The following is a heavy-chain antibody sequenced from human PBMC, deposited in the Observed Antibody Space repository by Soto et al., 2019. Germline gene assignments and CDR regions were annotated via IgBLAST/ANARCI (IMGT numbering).Heavy chain of an antibody. D-gene: IGHD2-15*01. J-gene: IGHJ5*02. CDR1: GGSVSSSSYY. CDR2: IYYSGST. V-gene: IGHV4-39*01. CDR3: ATKREYCSGGSCRWFDP. Sequence: QLQLQESGPGLVKPSETLSLTCSVSGGSVSSSSYYWGWIRQTPGKGLEWIGHIYYSGSTYYNPSLKSRVTISVHTSNNQFSLKLSSVTAADTAMYYCATKREYCSGGSCRWFDPWGQGTLVTVSS.